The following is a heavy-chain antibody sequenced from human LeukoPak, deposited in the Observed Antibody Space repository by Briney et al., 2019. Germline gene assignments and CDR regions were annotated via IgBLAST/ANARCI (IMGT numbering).Heavy chain of an antibody. CDR1: GLIVSNNY. CDR3: ARGIRDCSRTTCYQPFVY. D-gene: IGHD2-2*01. Sequence: GGSLRLSCAASGLIVSNNYMSWVRQAPGKGLEWVSIVYSGGHTYYADSVKGRFTISRDKSKNTLYLQMSSLRAEDTAVYYCARGIRDCSRTTCYQPFVYWGQGALVTVSS. CDR2: VYSGGHT. V-gene: IGHV3-53*01. J-gene: IGHJ4*02.